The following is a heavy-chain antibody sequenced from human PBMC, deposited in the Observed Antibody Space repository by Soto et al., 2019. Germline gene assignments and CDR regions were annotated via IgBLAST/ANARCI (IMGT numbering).Heavy chain of an antibody. V-gene: IGHV1-18*01. CDR3: ARDWGYSGPFDY. CDR2: ISAHNGNT. CDR1: GYMFTSYG. Sequence: QVQLVQSGAEVKKPGASVKVSCKASGYMFTSYGISWVRQAPGQGLEWMGWISAHNGNTKNAQKFQGRVTMTTDTSTGTAYMELRRLRSDDTAVYYCARDWGYSGPFDYWGQGTLVTVSS. J-gene: IGHJ4*02. D-gene: IGHD6-13*01.